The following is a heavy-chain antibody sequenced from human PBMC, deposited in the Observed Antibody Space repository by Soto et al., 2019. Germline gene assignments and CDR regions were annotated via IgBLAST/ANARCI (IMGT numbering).Heavy chain of an antibody. V-gene: IGHV4-59*08. CDR1: GGSFSGYY. CDR3: ATGIVATKRYFQH. D-gene: IGHD3-22*01. J-gene: IGHJ1*01. Sequence: SETLSLTCAVYGGSFSGYYWSWIRQPPGKGLEWIGYIYYSGSTNYNPSLKSRVTISVDTSKNQFSLKLSSVTAADTAVYYCATGIVATKRYFQHWGQGTLVTVSS. CDR2: IYYSGST.